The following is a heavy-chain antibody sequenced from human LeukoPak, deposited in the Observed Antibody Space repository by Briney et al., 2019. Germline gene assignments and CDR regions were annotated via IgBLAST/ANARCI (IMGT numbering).Heavy chain of an antibody. CDR3: ARAYCSSTSCYRTWPYYFDY. CDR2: INHSGST. J-gene: IGHJ4*02. Sequence: SETLSLTCAVYGGSFSGYYWSWIRQPPGKGLEWIGEINHSGSTNYNPSLKSRVTISVDTSKNQFSLKLSSVTAADTAVYYCARAYCSSTSCYRTWPYYFDYWGQGTLVTVSS. CDR1: GGSFSGYY. D-gene: IGHD2-2*02. V-gene: IGHV4-34*09.